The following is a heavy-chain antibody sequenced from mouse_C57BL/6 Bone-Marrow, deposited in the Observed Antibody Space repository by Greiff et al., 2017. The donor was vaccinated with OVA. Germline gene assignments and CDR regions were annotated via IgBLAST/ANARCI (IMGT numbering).Heavy chain of an antibody. Sequence: VKLMESGAELVKPGASVKISCKASGYAFSNYWMNWVKQSPGKGLEWIGRIYPGDGEINYNGKFKGKATLTADKSSSTAYMQFSSLTSEDSAVYFCARGAYWGQGTTLTVSS. CDR3: ARGAY. J-gene: IGHJ2*01. V-gene: IGHV1-80*01. CDR2: IYPGDGEI. CDR1: GYAFSNYW.